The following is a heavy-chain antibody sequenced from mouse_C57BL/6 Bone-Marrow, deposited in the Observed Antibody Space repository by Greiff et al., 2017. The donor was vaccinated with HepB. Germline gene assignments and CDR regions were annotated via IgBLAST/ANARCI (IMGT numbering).Heavy chain of an antibody. D-gene: IGHD3-2*02. CDR3: ASASAHIAY. CDR2: ISYDGSN. Sequence: EVKLMESGPGLVKPSQSLSLTCSVTGYSITSGYYWNWIRQFPGNKLEWMGYISYDGSNNYNPSLKNRSSITRDTSKNQFFLKLNSVTTEDTATYYCASASAHIAYWGQGTLVTVSA. J-gene: IGHJ3*01. V-gene: IGHV3-6*01. CDR1: GYSITSGYY.